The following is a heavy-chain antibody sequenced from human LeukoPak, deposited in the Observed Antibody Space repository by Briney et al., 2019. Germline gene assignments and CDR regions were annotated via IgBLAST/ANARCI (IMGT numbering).Heavy chain of an antibody. J-gene: IGHJ4*02. CDR2: INPSGGST. CDR3: ARDPAYSSSWYEGFY. Sequence: ASVKVSCKASGYTCTSYYMHWVRQASGQGLEWMGIINPSGGSTSYAQKFQGRVTMTRDTSTSTVYMELSSLRSEDTAVYYCARDPAYSSSWYEGFYWGQGTLVTVSS. CDR1: GYTCTSYY. D-gene: IGHD6-13*01. V-gene: IGHV1-46*01.